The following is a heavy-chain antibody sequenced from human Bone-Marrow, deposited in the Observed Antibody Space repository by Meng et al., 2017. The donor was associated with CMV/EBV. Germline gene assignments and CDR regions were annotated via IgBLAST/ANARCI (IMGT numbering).Heavy chain of an antibody. CDR2: FDPEDGET. Sequence: ASVKVSCKVSGYTLTELSMHWVRQAPGKGLEWMGGFDPEDGETIYAQKFQGRVTMTRDTSITTAYMELTRLISDDTAVYYCARVGPQGTGTPLVSFWGPGPLVTGSS. CDR3: ARVGPQGTGTPLVSF. V-gene: IGHV1-24*01. D-gene: IGHD1-1*01. CDR1: GYTLTELS. J-gene: IGHJ4*02.